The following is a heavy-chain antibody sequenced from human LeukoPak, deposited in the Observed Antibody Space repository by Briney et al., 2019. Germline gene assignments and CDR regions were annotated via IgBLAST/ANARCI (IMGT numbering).Heavy chain of an antibody. CDR1: GFTFSTYG. D-gene: IGHD6-25*01. J-gene: IGHJ4*02. V-gene: IGHV3-48*01. CDR3: ARDRSGYDSSDY. Sequence: PGGSLRLSCVASGFTFSTYGMNWVRQAPGKGLEWVSYISRSITTIYYADSVKGRFTISRDNAENSLYLQMNSLRAEDTAVYYCARDRSGYDSSDYWGQGTLVTVSS. CDR2: ISRSITTI.